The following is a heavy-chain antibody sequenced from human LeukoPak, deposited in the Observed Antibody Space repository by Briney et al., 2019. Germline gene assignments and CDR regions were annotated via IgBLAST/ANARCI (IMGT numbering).Heavy chain of an antibody. CDR1: SGSMSSYF. J-gene: IGHJ4*02. V-gene: IGHV4-59*08. D-gene: IGHD3-3*01. CDR3: ARHSFGVAPFHY. CDR2: IYNGGST. Sequence: SETLSHTCTVSSGSMSSYFWSWIRQPPGKGLEWIGYIYNGGSTNYNPALKSRVTISVDTSKKQFSLNLSSVTAADTAVYYCARHSFGVAPFHYWGQGTLVTVSS.